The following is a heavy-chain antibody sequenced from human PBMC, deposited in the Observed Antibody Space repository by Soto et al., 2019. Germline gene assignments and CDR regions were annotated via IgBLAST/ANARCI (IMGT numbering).Heavy chain of an antibody. Sequence: PGGSLRLSCAASGFTFSSYGMHWVRQAPGKGLEWVAVIWYDGSNKYYADSVKDRFTISRDNSKNTLYLQMNSLRAEDTAVYYCARVTQRYYFDYWGQGTLVTVSS. J-gene: IGHJ4*02. CDR3: ARVTQRYYFDY. CDR2: IWYDGSNK. V-gene: IGHV3-33*08. CDR1: GFTFSSYG. D-gene: IGHD3-16*01.